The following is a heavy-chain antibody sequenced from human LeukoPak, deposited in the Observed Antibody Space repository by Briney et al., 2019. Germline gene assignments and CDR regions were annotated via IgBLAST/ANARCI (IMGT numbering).Heavy chain of an antibody. Sequence: SETLSLTCTVSGGSISSYYWSWIRQPPGKGLEWIGYTYYSGTTNYNPSLKSRVTISVDTSKNQFSLKLSSVTAADTAVYYCARGVYIAAAQYGYWGQGTLVSVSS. CDR1: GGSISSYY. V-gene: IGHV4-59*01. CDR3: ARGVYIAAAQYGY. J-gene: IGHJ4*02. D-gene: IGHD6-13*01. CDR2: TYYSGTT.